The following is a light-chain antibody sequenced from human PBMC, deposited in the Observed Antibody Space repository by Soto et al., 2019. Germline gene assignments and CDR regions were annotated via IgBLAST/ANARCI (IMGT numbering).Light chain of an antibody. Sequence: EFVLTQSPGTLSLSPGERTTLSCWASQSVSGNYLAWYQHKPGQAPRLLVYGASTRATGIPDSFSGGGSGTDFTLTISRLGPEDFAVYYCQQYGSSSITFGQGTRLEIK. CDR1: QSVSGNY. V-gene: IGKV3-20*01. J-gene: IGKJ5*01. CDR3: QQYGSSSIT. CDR2: GAS.